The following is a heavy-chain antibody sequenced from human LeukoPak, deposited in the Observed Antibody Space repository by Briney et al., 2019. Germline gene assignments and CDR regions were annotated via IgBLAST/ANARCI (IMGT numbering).Heavy chain of an antibody. J-gene: IGHJ4*02. Sequence: PSQTLSLTCTVSGGSISSGSYYWSWIRQPAGKGLEWIGRIYTSGSTNYNPSLKSRVTMSVDTSKNQFSLKLSSVTAADTAVYYCAREKRRPALDCSSTSCAIDYWGQGTLVTVSS. CDR3: AREKRRPALDCSSTSCAIDY. D-gene: IGHD2-2*01. CDR1: GGSISSGSYY. CDR2: IYTSGST. V-gene: IGHV4-61*02.